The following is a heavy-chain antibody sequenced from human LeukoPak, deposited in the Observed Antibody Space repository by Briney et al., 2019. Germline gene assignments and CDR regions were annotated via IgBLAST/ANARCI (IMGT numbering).Heavy chain of an antibody. CDR3: AKPIGTGAAHFDY. D-gene: IGHD3-10*01. CDR1: GLTFSSIG. V-gene: IGHV3-30*02. CDR2: IRFDGSNK. J-gene: IGHJ4*02. Sequence: GGSLRLSCAASGLTFSSIGVHWVRQAPGKGLEWVAFIRFDGSNKYYADSVKGRFTISRDNSKSTLYLQMNSLTAEDTAVYYCAKPIGTGAAHFDYWGQGALVTVSS.